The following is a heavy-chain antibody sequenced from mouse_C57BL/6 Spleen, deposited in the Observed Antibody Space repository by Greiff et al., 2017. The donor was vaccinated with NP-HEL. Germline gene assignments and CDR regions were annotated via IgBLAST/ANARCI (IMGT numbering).Heavy chain of an antibody. CDR2: ISYDGSN. Sequence: EVKLMESGPGLVKPSQSLSLTCSVTGYSITSGYYWNWIRQFPGNKLEWMGYISYDGSNNYNPSLKNRISITRDTSKNQFFLKLNSVTTEDTATYYCARGDSNYAMDYWGQGTSVTVSS. D-gene: IGHD2-5*01. CDR1: GYSITSGYY. J-gene: IGHJ4*01. V-gene: IGHV3-6*01. CDR3: ARGDSNYAMDY.